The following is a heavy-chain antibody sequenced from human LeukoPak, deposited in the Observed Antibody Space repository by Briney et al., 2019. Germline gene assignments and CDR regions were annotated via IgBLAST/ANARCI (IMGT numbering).Heavy chain of an antibody. CDR2: IYYSGST. J-gene: IGHJ4*02. CDR3: ARGGWSLDY. Sequence: SETLSLTCTVSGGSINSYYWSWLRQPPGKGLEWIGYIYYSGSTKYKPSLKSRVTISVDTSKNQFSLKLSSVTAADTAVYYCARGGWSLDYWGQGTLVTVSS. D-gene: IGHD6-19*01. CDR1: GGSINSYY. V-gene: IGHV4-59*01.